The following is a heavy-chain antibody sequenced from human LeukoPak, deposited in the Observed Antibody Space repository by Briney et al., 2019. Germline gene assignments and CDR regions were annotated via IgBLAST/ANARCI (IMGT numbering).Heavy chain of an antibody. CDR1: GFTFSTSW. D-gene: IGHD3-22*01. CDR2: INQGGSEK. CDR3: ARLTNSGYYWLFDY. J-gene: IGHJ4*02. V-gene: IGHV3-7*04. Sequence: GGSLRLSCAASGFTFSTSWMSWVRQAPGRGLEWVANINQGGSEKYYVDSVRCRFTVSRDYAKNSLFLQMTSLRAKDTAVYYCARLTNSGYYWLFDYWGQGTLVTVSS.